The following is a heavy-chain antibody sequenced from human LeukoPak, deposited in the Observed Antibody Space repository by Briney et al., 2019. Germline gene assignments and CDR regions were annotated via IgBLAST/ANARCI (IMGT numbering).Heavy chain of an antibody. V-gene: IGHV4-39*01. CDR1: GGSISSSSYY. D-gene: IGHD6-6*01. J-gene: IGHJ4*02. Sequence: PSETLSLTCTVSGGSISSSSYYWGWIRQPPGKGLEWIGRIYYSGSTYYNPSLKSRVTISVDTSKNQFSMKLSSVTAADTAVYYCARQHRPSGWYSSSSLDHWGQGTLVTVSS. CDR2: IYYSGST. CDR3: ARQHRPSGWYSSSSLDH.